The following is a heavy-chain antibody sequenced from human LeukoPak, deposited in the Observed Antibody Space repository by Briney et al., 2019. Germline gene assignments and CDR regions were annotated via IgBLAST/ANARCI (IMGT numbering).Heavy chain of an antibody. D-gene: IGHD3-22*01. Sequence: PGRSLSLSCAASGFTFSSYAMHWVRQAPGKGLEGVAVIGYDGSNKYYADSVKGRFTISRDNSKNTLYLQINSLRAEDTAVYYCARGRGYDSSGYRDAFDIWGQGTMVTVSS. J-gene: IGHJ3*02. CDR3: ARGRGYDSSGYRDAFDI. CDR2: IGYDGSNK. V-gene: IGHV3-30*04. CDR1: GFTFSSYA.